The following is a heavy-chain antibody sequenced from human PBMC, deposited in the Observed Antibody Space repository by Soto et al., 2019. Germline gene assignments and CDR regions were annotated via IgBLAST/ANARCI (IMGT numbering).Heavy chain of an antibody. CDR3: ARAVPYYDSSGYFDY. V-gene: IGHV4-59*01. CDR1: GGSISSYG. D-gene: IGHD3-22*01. J-gene: IGHJ4*02. CDR2: IYYSGST. Sequence: PSEALSLTCTVSGGSISSYGWSWIRQPPGKGLEWIGYIYYSGSTNYNPSLKSRVTISLDTSRTQISLKMSTVTAADTAVYYCARAVPYYDSSGYFDYWGQGTLVTVSS.